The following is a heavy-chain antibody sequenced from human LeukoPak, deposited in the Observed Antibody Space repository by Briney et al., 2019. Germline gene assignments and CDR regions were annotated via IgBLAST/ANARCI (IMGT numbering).Heavy chain of an antibody. J-gene: IGHJ6*02. CDR1: GYTFTSYY. CDR3: ARGSVRYCSGGSCYLPGFYYYYGMDV. Sequence: ASVKVSCKASGYTFTSYYMHWVRQAPGQGLEWMGIINPSGGSTSYAQKFQGRVTMTRDTSTSTVYMELSSLRSEDTAVYCCARGSVRYCSGGSCYLPGFYYYYGMDVWGQGTTVTVSS. V-gene: IGHV1-46*01. CDR2: INPSGGST. D-gene: IGHD2-15*01.